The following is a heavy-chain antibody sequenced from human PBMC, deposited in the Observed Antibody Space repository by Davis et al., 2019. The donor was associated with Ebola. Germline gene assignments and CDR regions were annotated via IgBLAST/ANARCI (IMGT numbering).Heavy chain of an antibody. CDR2: IKEDGSDK. CDR1: GFTFSSLW. V-gene: IGHV3-7*03. CDR3: ARVRPGYFDY. J-gene: IGHJ4*02. D-gene: IGHD6-25*01. Sequence: GESLKISCAASGFTFSSLWMSWVRQAPGKGLEWVAIIKEDGSDKYYMDSVKGRFTISRDNARNSLYLQMNSLRADDTAVYYCARVRPGYFDYWGQGTVVTVSS.